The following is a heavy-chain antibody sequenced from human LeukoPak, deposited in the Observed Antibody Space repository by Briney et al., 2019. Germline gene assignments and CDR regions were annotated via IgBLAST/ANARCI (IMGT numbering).Heavy chain of an antibody. CDR3: ARDYYYDSSGPDAFDI. V-gene: IGHV1-2*02. CDR1: GYTFTGYY. Sequence: ASVKVSCKASGYTFTGYYMHWVRQAPGQGLEWMGWINPNSGGTNYAQKFQGRVTMTRDTSISTAYMELSRLRSDDTALYYCARDYYYDSSGPDAFDIWGQGTMVTVSS. D-gene: IGHD3-22*01. J-gene: IGHJ3*02. CDR2: INPNSGGT.